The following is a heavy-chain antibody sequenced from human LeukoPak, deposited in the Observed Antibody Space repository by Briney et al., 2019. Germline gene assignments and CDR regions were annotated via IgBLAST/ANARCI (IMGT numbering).Heavy chain of an antibody. J-gene: IGHJ3*02. CDR2: IFHSGST. V-gene: IGHV4-4*02. CDR1: GGAITTDNW. CDR3: TRGGSAPYALDI. Sequence: PSGTLSLTCAVSGGAITTDNWWTWVRQPPGKGLEWIGEIFHSGSTNSNPSLGSRVTISVDTSKKQFSLKLTSVTAADTAVYYCTRGGSAPYALDIWGQGTMVTVSS.